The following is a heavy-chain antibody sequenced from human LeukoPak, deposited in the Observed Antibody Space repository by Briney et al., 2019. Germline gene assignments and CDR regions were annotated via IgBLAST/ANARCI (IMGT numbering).Heavy chain of an antibody. CDR2: IIGSGGST. V-gene: IGHV3-23*01. D-gene: IGHD2-15*01. CDR1: GFTFSSYA. Sequence: GGSLRLSCAASGFTFSSYAMSWVRQAPGKGLEWVSAIIGSGGSTYYADYVKGRFTISRDNSKNTLYLQMNSLRAEDTAVYYCAKGSTKAYCSGGSCYRSIYYYMDVWGKGTTVTVSS. CDR3: AKGSTKAYCSGGSCYRSIYYYMDV. J-gene: IGHJ6*03.